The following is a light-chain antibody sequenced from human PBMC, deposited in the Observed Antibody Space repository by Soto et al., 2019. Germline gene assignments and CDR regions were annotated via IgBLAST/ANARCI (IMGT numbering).Light chain of an antibody. CDR1: QSISSW. J-gene: IGKJ1*01. Sequence: DIQMTQSPSTLSASVGDRVTITCRASQSISSWLAWYQQKPGKAPKLLIYGASSLESGVPSRFSGSGSGTEFTLTISSLQPDDFATYYCQQYNSYDMWSFGQGNKVELK. V-gene: IGKV1-5*01. CDR3: QQYNSYDMWS. CDR2: GAS.